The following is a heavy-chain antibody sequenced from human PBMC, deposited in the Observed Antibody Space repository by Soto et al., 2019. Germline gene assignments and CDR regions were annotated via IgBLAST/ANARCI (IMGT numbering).Heavy chain of an antibody. CDR1: GFTFSTFA. D-gene: IGHD6-19*01. CDR3: AKGGGWLYYFDY. J-gene: IGHJ4*02. CDR2: IGDSGSST. Sequence: GGSLRLSCAASGFTFSTFAMNWVRQAPGKGLEWVSAIGDSGSSTYYADSLRGRFTISRDNSKNTLYLQMNSLRAEDTAVYYCAKGGGWLYYFDYWGQGAPVTVSS. V-gene: IGHV3-23*01.